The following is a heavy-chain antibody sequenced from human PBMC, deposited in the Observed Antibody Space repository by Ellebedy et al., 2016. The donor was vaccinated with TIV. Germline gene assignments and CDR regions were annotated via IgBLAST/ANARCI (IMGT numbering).Heavy chain of an antibody. D-gene: IGHD1-1*01. Sequence: ASVKVSXXASGYTFTDYYLHWVRQAPGQGLEWMGWINPNSGGTSYAQKFQGRVTMTRDTSISTAYMELSRLRSDDTAVYYCARDSRQLGFNPWGQGTLVTVSS. CDR1: GYTFTDYY. CDR3: ARDSRQLGFNP. J-gene: IGHJ5*02. V-gene: IGHV1-2*02. CDR2: INPNSGGT.